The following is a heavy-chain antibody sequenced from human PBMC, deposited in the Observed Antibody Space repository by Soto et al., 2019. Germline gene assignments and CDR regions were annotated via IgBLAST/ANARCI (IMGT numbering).Heavy chain of an antibody. D-gene: IGHD6-19*01. CDR3: ARGGSSDWQVAFDF. CDR1: GGSFSGYF. J-gene: IGHJ3*01. CDR2: VNHNGRN. Sequence: SEPLSLTCTVYGGSFSGYFWNWIRQSPGKGLEWIGKVNHNGRNNYNPSLKSRVTISMDMSKNQFSLKLTSVTAADTAVYYCARGGSSDWQVAFDFWGQGTMVTVSS. V-gene: IGHV4-34*01.